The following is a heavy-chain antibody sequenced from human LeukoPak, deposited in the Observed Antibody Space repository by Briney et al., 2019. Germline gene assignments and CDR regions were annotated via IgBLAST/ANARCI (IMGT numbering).Heavy chain of an antibody. D-gene: IGHD3-9*01. CDR3: ARDLDDHPYDILTGYYAHFDY. V-gene: IGHV1-46*01. J-gene: IGHJ4*02. Sequence: ASVKVSCKASGYTFARYYMHWVRQAPGQGLEWMGIISPSGASTSYAQKFQGRVTMTRDTSTSTAYMELRSLRSDDTAVYYCARDLDDHPYDILTGYYAHFDYWGQGTLVTVSS. CDR1: GYTFARYY. CDR2: ISPSGAST.